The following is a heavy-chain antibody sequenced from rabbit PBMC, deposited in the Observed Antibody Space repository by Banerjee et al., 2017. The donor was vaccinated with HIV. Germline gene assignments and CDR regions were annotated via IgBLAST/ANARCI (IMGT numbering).Heavy chain of an antibody. D-gene: IGHD6-1*01. CDR2: IVAGSSGST. CDR1: GFTLSSSDY. Sequence: QEQLVEYGGDLVQPEGSLTLTCKASGFTLSSSDYMCWVRQAPGKGLEWIGCIVAGSSGSTYYASWAKGRFTISKTSSTTVTLQMTSLTAADTATYFCARYYAHDIGAYGIDLWGPGTLVTVS. CDR3: ARYYAHDIGAYGIDL. J-gene: IGHJ6*01. V-gene: IGHV1S45*01.